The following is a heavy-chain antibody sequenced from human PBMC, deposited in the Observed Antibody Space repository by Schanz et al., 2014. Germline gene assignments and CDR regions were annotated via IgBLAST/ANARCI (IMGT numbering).Heavy chain of an antibody. CDR3: ARSGVDV. V-gene: IGHV3-21*01. J-gene: IGHJ6*02. D-gene: IGHD3-10*01. CDR2: IASGGSHT. Sequence: EVQLVESGGGLVQPGGSLRLSCAASGITFSDYAMSWVRQAPGKGLEWVSTIASGGSHTFYADSVTGRFTISRDNAENSLFLQMNSLRAEDTAVYYCARSGVDVWGQGTTVTVSS. CDR1: GITFSDYA.